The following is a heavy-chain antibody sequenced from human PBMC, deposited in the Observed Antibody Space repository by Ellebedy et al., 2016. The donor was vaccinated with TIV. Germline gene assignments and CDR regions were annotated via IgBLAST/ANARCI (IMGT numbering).Heavy chain of an antibody. CDR2: IRSTGSDK. CDR3: ARGWSTPDS. D-gene: IGHD2-15*01. V-gene: IGHV3-21*06. CDR1: GFTFSNYN. Sequence: GESLKISCVASGFTFSNYNMNWGRQSPGKGREWVSSIRSTGSDKYYAESVKGRFTISRDNAQNTLFLQMNSLRVEDTAVYYCARGWSTPDSWGQGTLVIVSS. J-gene: IGHJ4*02.